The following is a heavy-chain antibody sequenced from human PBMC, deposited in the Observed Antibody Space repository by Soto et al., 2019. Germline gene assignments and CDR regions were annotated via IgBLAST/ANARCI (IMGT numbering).Heavy chain of an antibody. D-gene: IGHD4-17*01. V-gene: IGHV1-8*01. Sequence: VQLVQSGGEVKKPGASVKVSCKASGYSFTGYDINWVRQATGQGLEWMGWMDPKSGDTGYAQKFQGRLTMTRDTSTSTAFMELTSLRSEDTAVYFCALYGDWGSRGDTWGQGTLVAVSS. CDR1: GYSFTGYD. CDR2: MDPKSGDT. CDR3: ALYGDWGSRGDT. J-gene: IGHJ5*02.